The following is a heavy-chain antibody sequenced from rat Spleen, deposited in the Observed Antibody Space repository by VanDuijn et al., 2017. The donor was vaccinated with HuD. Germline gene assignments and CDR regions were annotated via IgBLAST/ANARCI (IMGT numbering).Heavy chain of an antibody. CDR1: GFTFNNYW. D-gene: IGHD1-9*01. J-gene: IGHJ1*01. CDR3: TRRIYYGYNYDYWYFDF. CDR2: ITNTGGST. Sequence: EVQLVESGGGLVQPGRSLKLSCVASGFTFNNYWMTWIRQAPGKGLEWVASITNTGGSTYYPDSVKGRFTISRDNAKSTLYLQMNSLRSEDTATYYCTRRIYYGYNYDYWYFDFWGPGTMVTVSS. V-gene: IGHV5-31*01.